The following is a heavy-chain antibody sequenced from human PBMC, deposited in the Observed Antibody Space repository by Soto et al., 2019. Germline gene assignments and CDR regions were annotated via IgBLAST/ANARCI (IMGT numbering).Heavy chain of an antibody. J-gene: IGHJ6*03. Sequence: GGSLRLSCAASGFTFSSYGMHWVRQAPGKGLEWVAVISYDGSNKYYADSVKGRFTISRDNSKNTLYLQMNSLRAEDTAVYYCAKDLEEGFWSGLRGRNYYYYYYMDVWGKGTTVTVSS. CDR3: AKDLEEGFWSGLRGRNYYYYYYMDV. CDR2: ISYDGSNK. D-gene: IGHD3-3*01. V-gene: IGHV3-30*18. CDR1: GFTFSSYG.